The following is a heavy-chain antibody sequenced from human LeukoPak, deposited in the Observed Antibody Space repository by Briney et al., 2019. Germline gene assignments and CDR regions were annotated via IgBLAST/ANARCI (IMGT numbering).Heavy chain of an antibody. CDR3: GRDWELRFHQGGLDY. Sequence: ASVKVSCKASGYTFTSYGISWVRQAPGQGLEWMGWISAYNGNTNFAQKFQGRVTMTSDTSISTAYMELSGLRSDDTAVYYCGRDWELRFHQGGLDYWGQGALVTVSS. CDR1: GYTFTSYG. CDR2: ISAYNGNT. V-gene: IGHV1-18*01. J-gene: IGHJ4*02. D-gene: IGHD3-3*01.